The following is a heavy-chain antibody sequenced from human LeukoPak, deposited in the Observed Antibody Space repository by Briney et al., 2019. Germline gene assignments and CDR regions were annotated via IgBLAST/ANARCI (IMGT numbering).Heavy chain of an antibody. CDR1: GFPFSTYA. CDR2: ISSSETST. V-gene: IGHV3-23*01. CDR3: AKVFPRDYSGSYFNGDAFDI. J-gene: IGHJ3*02. D-gene: IGHD1-26*01. Sequence: PRGSPRLSCAASGFPFSTYAMSWVRQAPGKGLEWVSAISSSETSTYYADSVKGRFTISRDNSKNTLYLQMNSLRAEDTAVYYCAKVFPRDYSGSYFNGDAFDIWGQGTMVTVSS.